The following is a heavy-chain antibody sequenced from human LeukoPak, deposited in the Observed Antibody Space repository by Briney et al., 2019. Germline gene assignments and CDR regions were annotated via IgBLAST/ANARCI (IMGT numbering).Heavy chain of an antibody. CDR1: GGSISGCH. CDR3: ARHGLTSLDY. V-gene: IGHV4-59*01. J-gene: IGHJ4*02. Sequence: SETLSLTCTVSGGSISGCHWGWIRQPPGKGLEWIGYIFDTGTTNYNPSLKSRAAISVDTSKNQCSLKLSSVTAADTAVYYCARHGLTSLDYWGRGTLVTVSS. D-gene: IGHD3-16*02. CDR2: IFDTGTT.